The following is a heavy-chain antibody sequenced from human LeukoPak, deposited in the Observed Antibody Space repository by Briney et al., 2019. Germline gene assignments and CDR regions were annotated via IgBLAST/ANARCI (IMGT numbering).Heavy chain of an antibody. CDR2: ISGSGGST. D-gene: IGHD3-9*01. CDR1: GFTFSSYA. J-gene: IGHJ4*02. V-gene: IGHV3-23*01. CDR3: AKDPYDILTGYYILDYYFDY. Sequence: GGSLRLSCAASGFTFSSYAMSWVRQAPGKGLKWVSLISGSGGSTYYANSVKGRFTISRDNSKNTLYLQMNSLRAEDTAVYYCAKDPYDILTGYYILDYYFDYWGQGTLVTVSS.